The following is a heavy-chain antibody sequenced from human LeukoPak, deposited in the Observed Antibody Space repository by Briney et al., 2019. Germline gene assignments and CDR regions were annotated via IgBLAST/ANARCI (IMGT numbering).Heavy chain of an antibody. CDR1: GGTFSSYA. D-gene: IGHD3-22*01. CDR3: ARGRGYYDSSGYYYYPFDY. CDR2: MNPNSGNT. Sequence: ASVKVSCKASGGTFSSYAISWVRQATGQGLEWMGWMNPNSGNTGYAQKFQGRVTMTRNTSISTAYMELSSLRSEDTAVYYCARGRGYYDSSGYYYYPFDYWGQGTLVTVSS. V-gene: IGHV1-8*02. J-gene: IGHJ4*02.